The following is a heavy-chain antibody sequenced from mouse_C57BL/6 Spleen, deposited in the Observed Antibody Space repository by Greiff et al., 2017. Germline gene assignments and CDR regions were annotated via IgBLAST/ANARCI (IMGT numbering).Heavy chain of an antibody. CDR1: GYTFTSYW. CDR3: AREGYFDY. V-gene: IGHV1-50*01. CDR2: IDPSDSYT. J-gene: IGHJ2*01. Sequence: VKLQQPGAELVKPGASVKLSCKASGYTFTSYWMQWVKQRPGQGLEWIGEIDPSDSYTNYNQKFKGKATLTVDTSSSTAYMQLSSLTSADSAVYYCAREGYFDYWGQGTTLTVSS.